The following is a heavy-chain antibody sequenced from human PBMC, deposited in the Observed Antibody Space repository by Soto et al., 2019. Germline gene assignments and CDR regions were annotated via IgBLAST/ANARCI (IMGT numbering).Heavy chain of an antibody. CDR3: ATLGPTRLIDS. V-gene: IGHV3-23*01. CDR2: LSGSVGGT. CDR1: VFTFRNYD. J-gene: IGHJ4*02. D-gene: IGHD1-26*01. Sequence: GGSLRLSCAASVFTFRNYDLHWVRQAPGKGLEWVSFLSGSVGGTYYADSVKGRFTVSRDNSNNTLYLQMNSVRAEDTAVYYCATLGPTRLIDSWGQGTLVTVSS.